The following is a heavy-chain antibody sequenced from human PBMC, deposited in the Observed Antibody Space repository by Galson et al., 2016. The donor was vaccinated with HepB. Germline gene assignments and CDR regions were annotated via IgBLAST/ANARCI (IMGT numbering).Heavy chain of an antibody. J-gene: IGHJ4*02. D-gene: IGHD1-14*01. Sequence: SVKVSCKASGYTFNTYNMHWVRQAPGQGLEWMGIIKPSGGNTIYAQKFQDRITVTRDTSTSTVYMELISLRSEDTAVYYCARELDHSFYFDYWGQGTLLTVS. CDR1: GYTFNTYN. V-gene: IGHV1-46*02. CDR3: ARELDHSFYFDY. CDR2: IKPSGGNT.